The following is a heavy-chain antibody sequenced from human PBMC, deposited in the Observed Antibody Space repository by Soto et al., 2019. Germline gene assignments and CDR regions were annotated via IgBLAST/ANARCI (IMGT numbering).Heavy chain of an antibody. CDR3: ARGAVVTADFDY. D-gene: IGHD2-15*01. CDR1: GYTFTSYG. V-gene: IGHV1-18*04. Sequence: ASVNGSWKSSGYTFTSYGISWGRRAPGQGLEWMGWISAYNGNTNYAQKLQGRVTMTTDTSTSTAYMELRSLRSDDTAVYYCARGAVVTADFDYSGQGTLVTVSS. J-gene: IGHJ4*02. CDR2: ISAYNGNT.